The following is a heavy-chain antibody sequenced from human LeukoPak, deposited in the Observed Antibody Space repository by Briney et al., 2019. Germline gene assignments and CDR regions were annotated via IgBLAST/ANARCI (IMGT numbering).Heavy chain of an antibody. CDR3: VRDYGSGSPEWFDP. Sequence: ASVKVSCKASGYTFTSYGISWVRQAPGQGLEWMGWISAYNGNTNYAQKLQGRVTMTTDTSTSTAYMELRSLRSDDTAVYYCVRDYGSGSPEWFDPWGQGTLVTVSS. J-gene: IGHJ5*02. D-gene: IGHD3-10*01. CDR1: GYTFTSYG. V-gene: IGHV1-18*04. CDR2: ISAYNGNT.